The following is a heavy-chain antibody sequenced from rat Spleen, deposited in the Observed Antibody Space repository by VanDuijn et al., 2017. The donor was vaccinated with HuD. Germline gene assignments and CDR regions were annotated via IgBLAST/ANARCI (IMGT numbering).Heavy chain of an antibody. D-gene: IGHD1-11*01. Sequence: QVQLKESGPGLVKPSETLSLTCTVSGFSLTSYHVSWVRQPPGKGLEWMGVIWGDGSTAYNSALKSRLSISRDTSKSQVFLKMNSLQPEDTGTYYCARHLRVASGVMDAWGQGASVTVSS. CDR1: GFSLTSYH. V-gene: IGHV2-32*01. J-gene: IGHJ4*01. CDR3: ARHLRVASGVMDA. CDR2: IWGDGST.